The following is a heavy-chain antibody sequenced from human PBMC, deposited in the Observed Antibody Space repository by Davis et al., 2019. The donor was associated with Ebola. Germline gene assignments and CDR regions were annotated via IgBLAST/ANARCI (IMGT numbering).Heavy chain of an antibody. CDR1: GYTFTGYY. J-gene: IGHJ4*02. D-gene: IGHD2-2*01. Sequence: ASVKVSCKASGYTFTGYYMHWVRQAPGQGLEWMGWINPSGGSTSYAQKFQGRVTMTRDTSTSTVYMELSSLRSEDTAVYYCARSGVSGIVPAAPPGNFDYWGQGTLVTVSS. V-gene: IGHV1-46*01. CDR2: INPSGGST. CDR3: ARSGVSGIVPAAPPGNFDY.